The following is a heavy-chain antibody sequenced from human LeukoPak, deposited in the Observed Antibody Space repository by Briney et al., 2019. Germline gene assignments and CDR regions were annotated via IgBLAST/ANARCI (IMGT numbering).Heavy chain of an antibody. CDR1: GGSFSNKY. Sequence: KASETLSLTCAVYGGSFSNKYWSWIRQPPGKGLEWIGEINHSGRTNYNPSLKSRVAISIDTSKNQFSLHLTSVTAADTAMYYCARGGATPMVFVVWGQGTLVTVSS. CDR2: INHSGRT. CDR3: ARGGATPMVFVV. J-gene: IGHJ4*02. D-gene: IGHD3-22*01. V-gene: IGHV4-34*01.